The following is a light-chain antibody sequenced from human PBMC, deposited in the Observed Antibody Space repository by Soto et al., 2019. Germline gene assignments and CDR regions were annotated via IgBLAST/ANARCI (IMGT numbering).Light chain of an antibody. V-gene: IGKV3-15*01. J-gene: IGKJ1*01. CDR1: QSVSSN. CDR2: SAS. Sequence: EIVMTQSPATLSVSPGERATLSCRASQSVSSNLAWYQQKPGQAPRLLIYSASTRATDIPARFSGSGSGTEFTLTISSLQSEDFAVYFCQQYNNWPQRTFGQGTKVEI. CDR3: QQYNNWPQRT.